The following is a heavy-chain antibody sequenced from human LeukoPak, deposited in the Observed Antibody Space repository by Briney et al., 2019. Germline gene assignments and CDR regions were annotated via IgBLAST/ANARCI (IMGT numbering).Heavy chain of an antibody. J-gene: IGHJ3*02. Sequence: SETLSPTCSVSGASLRSYFWSWIRQSPGKGLGWIGYVYDNDISNFNPSLESRVTILVDRSKGQFSLKLRSVTAADTAVYYCARGLVLATDDAFDIWGPGTMVTVSS. D-gene: IGHD5-12*01. CDR1: GASLRSYF. CDR2: VYDNDIS. V-gene: IGHV4-59*01. CDR3: ARGLVLATDDAFDI.